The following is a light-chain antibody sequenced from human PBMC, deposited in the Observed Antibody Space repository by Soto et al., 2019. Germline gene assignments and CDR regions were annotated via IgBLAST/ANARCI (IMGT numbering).Light chain of an antibody. J-gene: IGLJ2*01. CDR2: EVS. V-gene: IGLV2-11*01. Sequence: QSVLTQPRSVSGSPGQSVTISCTGTVNDVGTYNYVSWYQQHPGRPPKLVIYEVSERPSAVPDRFSGSKSGNTASLTVSGLQADDEADYYCSSYAGNNIVVFGGGTKLTVL. CDR1: VNDVGTYNY. CDR3: SSYAGNNIVV.